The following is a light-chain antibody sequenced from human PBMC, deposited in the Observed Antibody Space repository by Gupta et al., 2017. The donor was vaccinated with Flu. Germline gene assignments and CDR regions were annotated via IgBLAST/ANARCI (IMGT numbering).Light chain of an antibody. CDR1: SSDVGGYNY. CDR3: SSYAGSNNFV. CDR2: EVS. V-gene: IGLV2-8*01. Sequence: QSALTQPPYASGSPGQSVTISCTGTSSDVGGYNYVSWYQQHPGKAPKLMIYEVSKRPSGFPDRFSGSKSGNTASLTVSGLQAYDEADYYCSSYAGSNNFVFRTGTKVTVL. J-gene: IGLJ1*01.